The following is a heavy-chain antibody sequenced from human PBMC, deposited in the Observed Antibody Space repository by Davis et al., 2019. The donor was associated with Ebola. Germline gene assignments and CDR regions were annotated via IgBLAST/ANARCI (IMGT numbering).Heavy chain of an antibody. Sequence: GESLKISCAASGFTFSNSWMHWVRQVPEKGLVWVSRIKGDGSSTSYADSVKGRFTVSRDNAKNTLYLQMNSLRAEDTAVYYCVREPIMKFYYGMDVWGQGTTVTVSS. D-gene: IGHD3-16*01. V-gene: IGHV3-74*01. J-gene: IGHJ6*02. CDR2: IKGDGSST. CDR1: GFTFSNSW. CDR3: VREPIMKFYYGMDV.